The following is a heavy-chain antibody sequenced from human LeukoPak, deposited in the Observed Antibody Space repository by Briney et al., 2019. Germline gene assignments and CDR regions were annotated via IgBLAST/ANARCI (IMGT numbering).Heavy chain of an antibody. Sequence: PGGSLRLSCAASGFTFSSYAMSWVRQAPGEGLEWVSAISGSGGSTYYADSVKGRFTISRENSKKTLYLQMNSLRAEDTAVYYCAKDPGATMVRGVIIWGQGTLVTVSS. V-gene: IGHV3-23*01. CDR1: GFTFSSYA. CDR3: AKDPGATMVRGVII. J-gene: IGHJ4*02. CDR2: ISGSGGST. D-gene: IGHD3-10*01.